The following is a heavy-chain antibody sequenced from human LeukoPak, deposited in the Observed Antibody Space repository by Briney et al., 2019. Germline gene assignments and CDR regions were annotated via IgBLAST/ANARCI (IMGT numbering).Heavy chain of an antibody. D-gene: IGHD6-13*01. Sequence: GGSLRLSCAASGFTFSNSDMHWVRQAAGKGLEWVSAIGTVGDTYYPGSVKGRFTISRENAKNSLYLQMNSLRAGDTAVYYCAREMGDKYSSSWALDLWGRGTLVTVSS. CDR3: AREMGDKYSSSWALDL. CDR1: GFTFSNSD. V-gene: IGHV3-13*01. J-gene: IGHJ2*01. CDR2: IGTVGDT.